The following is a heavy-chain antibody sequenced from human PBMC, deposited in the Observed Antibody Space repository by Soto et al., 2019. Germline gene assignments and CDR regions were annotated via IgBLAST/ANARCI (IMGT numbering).Heavy chain of an antibody. CDR3: VKAEYSGSGSLDY. CDR1: GFTFSTYA. Sequence: EVQLLESGGGLVQPGGSLRLSCAASGFTFSTYAMSWVRQAPGKGLEWVSGISDSGGFTYYAGSVKGRLTISRDNSKNTVYLQMNSLRAEDTAIYYCVKAEYSGSGSLDYWGQGTLVTVSS. D-gene: IGHD3-10*01. V-gene: IGHV3-23*01. CDR2: ISDSGGFT. J-gene: IGHJ4*02.